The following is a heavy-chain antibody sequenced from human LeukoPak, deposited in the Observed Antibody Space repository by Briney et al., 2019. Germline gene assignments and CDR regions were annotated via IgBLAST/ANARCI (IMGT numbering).Heavy chain of an antibody. D-gene: IGHD3/OR15-3a*01. CDR2: VFYTGSP. CDR1: GVSISSTNYY. V-gene: IGHV4-39*01. CDR3: ARLQDWDPLHWYFDP. J-gene: IGHJ2*01. Sequence: SETLCLTCTVSGVSISSTNYYWGWIRQPPGKGLEWIGSVFYTGSPYHSPSLQSRVTISVDTSKNQFSLNLTSVTATDTAVYYCARLQDWDPLHWYFDPWGRGTLVTVSS.